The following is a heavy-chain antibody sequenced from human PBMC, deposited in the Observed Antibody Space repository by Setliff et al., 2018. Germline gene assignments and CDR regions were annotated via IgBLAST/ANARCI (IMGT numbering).Heavy chain of an antibody. CDR1: GGSISSGVYY. V-gene: IGHV4-61*05. Sequence: NPSETLSLTCTVSGGSISSGVYYWGWIRQPPGKGLEWIGYIHFSGTTNYNPSLKSRVTISVDTSKNQFSLKLTSVTAADTAVYYCARLSGFLYIDVWGKGTTVTVSS. D-gene: IGHD3-3*01. CDR2: IHFSGTT. J-gene: IGHJ6*03. CDR3: ARLSGFLYIDV.